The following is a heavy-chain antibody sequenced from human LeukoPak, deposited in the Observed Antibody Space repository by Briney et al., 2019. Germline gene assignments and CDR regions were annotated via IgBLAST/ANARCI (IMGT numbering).Heavy chain of an antibody. CDR2: IYHSGTT. CDR1: SYSIKGGYL. V-gene: IGHV4-38-2*01. CDR3: ARPPDSSDYGAAFDW. Sequence: SQTLSLTCAVSSYSIKGGYLGVGIRQSPGNGLEWVGRIYHSGTTYYNPSLKRRVTISVDTSKNQFSLKLSSVTAADTAVYYCARPPDSSDYGAAFDWWGQGTLVTVSS. D-gene: IGHD4-11*01. J-gene: IGHJ4*02.